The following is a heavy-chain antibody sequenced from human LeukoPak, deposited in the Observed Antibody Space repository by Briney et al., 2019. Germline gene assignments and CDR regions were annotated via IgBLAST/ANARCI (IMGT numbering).Heavy chain of an antibody. D-gene: IGHD3-22*01. Sequence: SETLSLTCAVSSGPISSGYWWTWVRQPPGKGLEWIGENHHSGSINYNPSLRSRVTMSVGTSNTHFSLNLKSLTAADTAVYFCARVAETSGYPLSYFDFWGQGTLVTVSS. CDR1: SGPISSGYW. CDR3: ARVAETSGYPLSYFDF. J-gene: IGHJ4*02. V-gene: IGHV4-4*02. CDR2: NHHSGSI.